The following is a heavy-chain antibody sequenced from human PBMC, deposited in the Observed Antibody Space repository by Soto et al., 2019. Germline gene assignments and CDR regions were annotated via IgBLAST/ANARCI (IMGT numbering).Heavy chain of an antibody. Sequence: EVQLVESGGGLVQPGGSLRLSCAASGFTVSSNYMSWVHQAPGKGLEWVSVIYSGGSTYYADSVKGRFTISRHNSKNTLYLQMNSLRAEDTAVYYCARVAITMVRGVDYAFDIWGQGTMVTVSS. CDR1: GFTVSSNY. D-gene: IGHD3-10*01. V-gene: IGHV3-53*04. CDR2: IYSGGST. CDR3: ARVAITMVRGVDYAFDI. J-gene: IGHJ3*02.